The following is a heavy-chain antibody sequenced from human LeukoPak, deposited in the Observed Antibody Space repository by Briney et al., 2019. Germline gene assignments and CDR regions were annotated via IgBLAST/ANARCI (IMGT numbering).Heavy chain of an antibody. V-gene: IGHV4-34*01. CDR3: AKGRGRGFNWFDP. CDR1: GGSFSGYY. D-gene: IGHD3-10*01. J-gene: IGHJ5*02. CDR2: INHSGST. Sequence: SETLSLTCAVYGGSFSGYYWSWIRQPPGKGLEWIGEINHSGSTNYNPSLKSRVTISVDTSKNQFSLKLSSVTAADTAVYYCAKGRGRGFNWFDPWGQGTLVTVSS.